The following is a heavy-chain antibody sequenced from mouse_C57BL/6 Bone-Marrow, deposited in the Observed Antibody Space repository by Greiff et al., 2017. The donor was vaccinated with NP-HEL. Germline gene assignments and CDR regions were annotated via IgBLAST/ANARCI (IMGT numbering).Heavy chain of an antibody. J-gene: IGHJ3*01. D-gene: IGHD4-1*01. CDR2: ISSGGSYT. Sequence: EVKLVESGGDLVKPGGSLKLSCAASGFTFSSYGMSWVRQTPDKRLEWVATISSGGSYTYYPDSVKGRFTISRDNAKNTLYLQMSSLKSEDTAMYYCARQKLGQAWFAYWGQGTLVTVSA. CDR3: ARQKLGQAWFAY. CDR1: GFTFSSYG. V-gene: IGHV5-6*01.